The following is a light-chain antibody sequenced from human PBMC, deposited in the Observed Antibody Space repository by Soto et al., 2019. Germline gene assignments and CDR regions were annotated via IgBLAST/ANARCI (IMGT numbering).Light chain of an antibody. CDR1: SSDVGGYNY. CDR2: DVS. Sequence: VLTQPASVSGSPGQSITISCTGTSSDVGGYNYVSWYQQHPGKAPKLMIYDVSNRPSGVSNRFSGSKSGNTASLTISGLQAEDEADYYCSSYTSSIPYVFGTGTKVTVL. V-gene: IGLV2-14*01. CDR3: SSYTSSIPYV. J-gene: IGLJ1*01.